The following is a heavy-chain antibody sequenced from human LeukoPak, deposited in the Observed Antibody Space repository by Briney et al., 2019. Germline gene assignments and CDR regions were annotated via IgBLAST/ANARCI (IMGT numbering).Heavy chain of an antibody. CDR3: ARLPPSGTDDAFDI. V-gene: IGHV4-61*02. CDR1: GGSISSGSYY. Sequence: PSETLSLTCTVSGGSISSGSYYWSWIRQPAGKGLEWIGRIYTSGSTNYNPSFKSRVTISVDTSKNQFSLKLSSVTAADTAVYYCARLPPSGTDDAFDIWGQGTMVTVSS. J-gene: IGHJ3*02. D-gene: IGHD3-10*01. CDR2: IYTSGST.